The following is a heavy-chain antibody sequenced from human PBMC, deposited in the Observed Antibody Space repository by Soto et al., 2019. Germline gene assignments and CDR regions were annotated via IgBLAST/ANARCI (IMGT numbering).Heavy chain of an antibody. V-gene: IGHV5-51*07. D-gene: IGHD1-1*01. CDR3: ARLPYHWDDGASDY. CDR1: GYRYTNFW. Sequence: GESLKISCEASGYRYTNFWIGWVHQMPGKGLEWMGVIYPRDSDIRYSPSFQGQVTFSADPSIATAYLHWTSLKTSDTAIYYCARLPYHWDDGASDYWGQGTLVTGSS. J-gene: IGHJ4*02. CDR2: IYPRDSDI.